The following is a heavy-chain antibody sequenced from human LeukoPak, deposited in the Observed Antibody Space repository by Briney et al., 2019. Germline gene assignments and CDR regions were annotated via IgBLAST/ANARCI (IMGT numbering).Heavy chain of an antibody. D-gene: IGHD2-2*01. Sequence: GSLRLSCAASGFTFSSYWMHWVRQAPGKGLVWVSRINSDGSSTSYADSVKGRFTISRDNAKNTLYLQMNSLRAEDTAVYYCARDCSSTNCPREYYYYMDVWGKGTTVTVSS. CDR1: GFTFSSYW. J-gene: IGHJ6*03. CDR2: INSDGSST. V-gene: IGHV3-74*01. CDR3: ARDCSSTNCPREYYYYMDV.